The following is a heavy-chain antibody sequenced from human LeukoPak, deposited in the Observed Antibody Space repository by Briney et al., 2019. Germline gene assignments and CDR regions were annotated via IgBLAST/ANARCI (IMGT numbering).Heavy chain of an antibody. CDR1: GFTFSSYA. D-gene: IGHD3-10*01. Sequence: PGGSLRLSCAASGFTFSSYAMHWVRQAPGKGLEWVAVISYDGSNKYYADSVKSRFTISRDNSKNTLYLQMNSLRAEDTAVYYCARVRGVKAGNYFDYWGQGTLVTVSS. J-gene: IGHJ4*02. CDR2: ISYDGSNK. V-gene: IGHV3-30*04. CDR3: ARVRGVKAGNYFDY.